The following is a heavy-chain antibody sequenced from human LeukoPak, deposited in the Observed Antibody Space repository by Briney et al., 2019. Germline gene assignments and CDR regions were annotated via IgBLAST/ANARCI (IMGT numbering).Heavy chain of an antibody. Sequence: GGSLRLSCAASGFTFSSYWMSWVRQAPGKGLEWVANIKQDGSEKYYVDSVKGRFTISRDNAKNSLYLQMNSLRAEDTAVYYCARDGDYYYDSSGYQGGYFDYWGQGTLVTVSS. D-gene: IGHD3-22*01. J-gene: IGHJ4*02. V-gene: IGHV3-7*01. CDR1: GFTFSSYW. CDR2: IKQDGSEK. CDR3: ARDGDYYYDSSGYQGGYFDY.